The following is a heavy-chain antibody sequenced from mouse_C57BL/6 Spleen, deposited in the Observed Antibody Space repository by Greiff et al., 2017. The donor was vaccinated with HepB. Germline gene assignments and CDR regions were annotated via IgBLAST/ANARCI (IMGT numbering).Heavy chain of an antibody. V-gene: IGHV1-20*01. CDR1: GYSFTGYF. J-gene: IGHJ1*03. Sequence: VQLKESGPELVKPGDSVKISCKASGYSFTGYFMNWVMQSHGKSLEWIGRINPYNGDTFYNQKFKGKATLTVDKSSSTAHMELRSLTSEDSAVYYCARGDYGSSSYWYFDVWGTGTTVTVSS. CDR3: ARGDYGSSSYWYFDV. D-gene: IGHD1-1*01. CDR2: INPYNGDT.